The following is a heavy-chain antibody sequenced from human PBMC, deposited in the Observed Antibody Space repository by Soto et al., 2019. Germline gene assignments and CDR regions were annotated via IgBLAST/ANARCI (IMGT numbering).Heavy chain of an antibody. J-gene: IGHJ5*02. V-gene: IGHV4-30-2*01. D-gene: IGHD2-8*01. CDR1: GGSISSGGYS. CDR2: IYHSGST. CDR3: ARWWMYAPRLAP. Sequence: SETLSLTCAVSGGSISSGGYSWSWIRQPPGKGLEWIGYIYHSGSTYYNPSLKSRVTISVDRSKNQFSLKLSSVTAADTAVYYCARWWMYAPRLAPWGQGTLITVSP.